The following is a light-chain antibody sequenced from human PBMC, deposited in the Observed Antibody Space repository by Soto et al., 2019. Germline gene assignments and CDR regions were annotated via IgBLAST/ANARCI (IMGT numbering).Light chain of an antibody. CDR1: QDISSY. V-gene: IGKV1-9*01. CDR2: AAS. Sequence: DIRWTQSPSFVSASVGDRVTITCRASQDISSYLAWYQQNPGKAPKLLIYAASTLQSGVPSRFSGRGSGTEFTLTISSLQPEDFATYYCQQFNSYPLTFGGGTKVDIK. CDR3: QQFNSYPLT. J-gene: IGKJ4*01.